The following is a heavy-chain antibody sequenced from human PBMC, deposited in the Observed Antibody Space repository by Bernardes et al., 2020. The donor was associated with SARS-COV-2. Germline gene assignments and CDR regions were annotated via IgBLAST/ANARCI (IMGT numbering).Heavy chain of an antibody. Sequence: SETLSLTCTVSGGSIRNTDYYWGWIRQPPGMGLEWIGSINYSGSTYYNPSLKSRVTISVDTSKNQFSLKLSSVTAADTAIYHCARQTYRWRTVGTSLVQTLAPDSDYWGQGTLVTVSS. CDR3: ARQTYRWRTVGTSLVQTLAPDSDY. CDR2: INYSGST. J-gene: IGHJ4*02. V-gene: IGHV4-39*01. D-gene: IGHD2-8*02. CDR1: GGSIRNTDYY.